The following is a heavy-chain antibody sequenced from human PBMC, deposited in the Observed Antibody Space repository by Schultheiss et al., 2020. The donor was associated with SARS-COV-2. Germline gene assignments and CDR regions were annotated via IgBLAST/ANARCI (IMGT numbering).Heavy chain of an antibody. D-gene: IGHD3-10*01. J-gene: IGHJ3*02. Sequence: GGSLRLSCAASGFTFSNYWMHWVRQAPGKGLMWVSAISGSGGSTYYADSVKGRFTISRDNAKNTLYLQMNSLRAEDTAVYYCARDREEDAFDIWGQGTMVTVSS. CDR1: GFTFSNYW. CDR3: ARDREEDAFDI. CDR2: ISGSGGST. V-gene: IGHV3-23*01.